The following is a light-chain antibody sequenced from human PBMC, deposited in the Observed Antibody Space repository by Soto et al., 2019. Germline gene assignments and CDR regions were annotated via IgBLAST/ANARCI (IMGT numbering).Light chain of an antibody. J-gene: IGKJ3*01. CDR2: AAS. CDR1: QGISSY. CDR3: QQLNSYLGKFT. Sequence: DIQLTQSPSFLSASVGDRVTITCRASQGISSYLAWYQQKPGKAPKLLIYAASTLQSGVPSRFSGSGSGTEFTLTISSLQPEDFATYYCQQLNSYLGKFTFGPWTKVDIK. V-gene: IGKV1-9*01.